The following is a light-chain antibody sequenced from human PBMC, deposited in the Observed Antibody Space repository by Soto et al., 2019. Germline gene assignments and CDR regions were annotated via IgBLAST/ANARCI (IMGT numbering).Light chain of an antibody. J-gene: IGLJ1*01. Sequence: QSVLTQPASVSGSPGQSITISCTGTSSDVGGYNYVSWYQQQPGKAPKLMSYEVSNRPSGVSNRFSGSKSGNTASLTISGLQAADEADYYCSSYTSSSTLVFGSGTQLTVL. CDR2: EVS. V-gene: IGLV2-14*01. CDR1: SSDVGGYNY. CDR3: SSYTSSSTLV.